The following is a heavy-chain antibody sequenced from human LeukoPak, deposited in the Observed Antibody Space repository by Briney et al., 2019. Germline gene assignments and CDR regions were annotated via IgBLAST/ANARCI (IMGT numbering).Heavy chain of an antibody. J-gene: IGHJ4*02. CDR3: ARDLDPAAIALNDY. CDR1: GFTFSSYS. V-gene: IGHV3-21*01. CDR2: ISSSSSYI. Sequence: GVSLRLSCAASGFTFSSYSMKWVRQAPGKGLEWISSISSSSSYIYYADSVKGRSTISRDNAKNSLYLQMNSMRAEATAVYYCARDLDPAAIALNDYWGQGTLVTVSS. D-gene: IGHD2-2*01.